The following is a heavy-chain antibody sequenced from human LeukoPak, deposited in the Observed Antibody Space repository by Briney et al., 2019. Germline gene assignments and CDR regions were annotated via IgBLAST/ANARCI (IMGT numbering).Heavy chain of an antibody. J-gene: IGHJ4*02. D-gene: IGHD5-12*01. Sequence: GGSLRLSCAASGFTFSSYGMHWVRQAPGKGLEWVAVISYDGSNKYYADSVKGRFTISRDNSKNTLYLQMNSLRAEDTAVYYCAKNRAYRGYDCPGYWGQGTLVTVSS. CDR1: GFTFSSYG. CDR3: AKNRAYRGYDCPGY. CDR2: ISYDGSNK. V-gene: IGHV3-30*18.